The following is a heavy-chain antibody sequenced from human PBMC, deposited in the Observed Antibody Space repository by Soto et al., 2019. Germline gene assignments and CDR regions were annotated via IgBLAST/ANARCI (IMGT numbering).Heavy chain of an antibody. CDR3: AREHYGNDILTGYYNGPWFDP. V-gene: IGHV1-18*01. CDR1: GYTFTSYG. Sequence: ASLKVSCKASGYTFTSYGISWVRQAPGQGLEWMGWISAYNGNTNYAQKLQGRVTMTTDTSTSTAYMELRSLRSDDTAVYYCAREHYGNDILTGYYNGPWFDPWGQGTLVTVSS. D-gene: IGHD3-9*01. CDR2: ISAYNGNT. J-gene: IGHJ5*02.